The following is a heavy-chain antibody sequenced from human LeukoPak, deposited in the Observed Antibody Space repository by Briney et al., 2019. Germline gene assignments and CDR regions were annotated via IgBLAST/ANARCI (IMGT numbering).Heavy chain of an antibody. Sequence: ASVKVSCKASGYTFTSYYMHWVRQAPGQGLEWMGIINPSGGSTSYAQKFQGRVTMTRDTSTSTVYMELSSLRSEDTAVYYCASPNDILTGQLDYYYGMDVWGQGTTVTVSS. CDR1: GYTFTSYY. CDR3: ASPNDILTGQLDYYYGMDV. CDR2: INPSGGST. D-gene: IGHD3-9*01. J-gene: IGHJ6*02. V-gene: IGHV1-46*01.